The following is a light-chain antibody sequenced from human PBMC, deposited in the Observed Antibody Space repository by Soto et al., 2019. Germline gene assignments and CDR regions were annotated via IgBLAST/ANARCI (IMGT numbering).Light chain of an antibody. Sequence: QSALTKPASVSGSPGQSITISCTGTRSDVGSYNLVSWYQQHPGKAPKLMIDEGSKRPSGVSIRFSGSKSGNTASLTISGLQAQDEAHYYCCSYAGSSTVFGGGTKLTVL. V-gene: IGLV2-23*01. CDR1: RSDVGSYNL. CDR2: EGS. J-gene: IGLJ2*01. CDR3: CSYAGSSTV.